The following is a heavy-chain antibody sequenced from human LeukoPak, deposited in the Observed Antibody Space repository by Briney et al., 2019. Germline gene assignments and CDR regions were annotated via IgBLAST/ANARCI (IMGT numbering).Heavy chain of an antibody. Sequence: PSETLSLTCAVYGGSFSGCYWSWIRQPPGKGLEWIGEINHSGSTNYNPSLKSRVTISVDTSKNQFSLKLSSVTAADTAVYYCARGPIVITFGGVIAPFDYWGQGTLVTVSS. V-gene: IGHV4-34*01. CDR1: GGSFSGCY. D-gene: IGHD3-16*02. CDR2: INHSGST. J-gene: IGHJ4*02. CDR3: ARGPIVITFGGVIAPFDY.